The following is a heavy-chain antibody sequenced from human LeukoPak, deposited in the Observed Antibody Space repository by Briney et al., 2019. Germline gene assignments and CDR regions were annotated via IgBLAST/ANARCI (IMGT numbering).Heavy chain of an antibody. Sequence: PGGSLTLSCAASGFTFNNYAMSWVRPTPGKGLEWVSAITGSGGDTYHADSVKGRFAISRDNSKKTLYLQMNSLRAEDTALYYCAKGSRDSRPYYFDFWGQESLVTVSS. J-gene: IGHJ4*02. CDR2: ITGSGGDT. CDR3: AKGSRDSRPYYFDF. D-gene: IGHD3-10*01. CDR1: GFTFNNYA. V-gene: IGHV3-23*01.